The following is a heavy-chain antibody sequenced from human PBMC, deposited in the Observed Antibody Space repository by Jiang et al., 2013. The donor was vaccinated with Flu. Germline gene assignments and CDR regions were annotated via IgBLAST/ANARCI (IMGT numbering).Heavy chain of an antibody. V-gene: IGHV6-1*01. D-gene: IGHD3-3*01. J-gene: IGHJ6*02. CDR1: VSRNSAA. Sequence: VSRNSAAWNWIRQSPSRGLEWLGRTYYRSKWYNDYAVSVKSRITINPDTSKNQFSLQLNSVTPEDTAVYYCARSRHDTIFGYAGYYGMDVWGQGTTVTVSS. CDR2: TYYRSKWYN. CDR3: ARSRHDTIFGYAGYYGMDV.